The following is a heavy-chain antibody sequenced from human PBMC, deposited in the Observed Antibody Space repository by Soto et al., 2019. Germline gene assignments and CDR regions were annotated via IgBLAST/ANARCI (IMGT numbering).Heavy chain of an antibody. D-gene: IGHD4-17*01. V-gene: IGHV4-59*01. J-gene: IGHJ4*02. CDR1: GGSMSSYY. CDR2: IYYSGST. CDR3: ARGGPTVTTLVDY. Sequence: SETLSLSCTVSGGSMSSYYWSWIRQPPWKELEWLGFIYYSGSTNYNPSLKSRVTISVDTSKNQFSLKLRSVDAADTAVYYCARGGPTVTTLVDYWGQGTLVTVSS.